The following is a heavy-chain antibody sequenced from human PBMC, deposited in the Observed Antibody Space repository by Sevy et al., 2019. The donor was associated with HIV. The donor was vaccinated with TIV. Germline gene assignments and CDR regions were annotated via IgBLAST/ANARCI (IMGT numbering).Heavy chain of an antibody. CDR3: ANGLCSGYLNRWFDP. J-gene: IGHJ5*02. CDR2: ISDSGDHT. V-gene: IGHV3-23*01. CDR1: GFMFSRCA. Sequence: GGSLRLSCAASGFMFSRCAMSWVRQVPGKGLEWVSGISDSGDHTYYADSVKGRFTISGVNSKNTRFLQLNCVRVEDTAVYYCANGLCSGYLNRWFDPWGQGPLVTVSS. D-gene: IGHD3-3*01.